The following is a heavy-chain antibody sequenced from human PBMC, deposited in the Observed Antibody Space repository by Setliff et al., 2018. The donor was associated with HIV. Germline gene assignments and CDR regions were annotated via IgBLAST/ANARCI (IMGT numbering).Heavy chain of an antibody. J-gene: IGHJ3*02. CDR3: ARVPRITTLRNAFDI. CDR2: IYYSGNT. V-gene: IGHV4-31*03. D-gene: IGHD3-10*01. CDR1: GGSISSGSYY. Sequence: TLSLTCTVSGGSISSGSYYWSWIRQHPGKGLEWIGYIYYSGNTYYNPSLKSRITISIDTSKNQFSLNLNSVTAAATAVYYCARVPRITTLRNAFDIWGQGTMVTVSS.